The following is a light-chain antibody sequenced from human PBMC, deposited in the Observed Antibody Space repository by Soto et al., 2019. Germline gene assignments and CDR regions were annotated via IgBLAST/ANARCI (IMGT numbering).Light chain of an antibody. Sequence: QLVLTQPPSVSGAPGQRVTISCTGTSSNIGAGYDVHWYQQLPGTAPKLLIYGNNNRPSGVPDRFSGSKSGASASLAITALQAEDEADYYCQSCDSSLSASDVVFGGGTQLTVL. V-gene: IGLV1-40*01. J-gene: IGLJ2*01. CDR2: GNN. CDR1: SSNIGAGYD. CDR3: QSCDSSLSASDVV.